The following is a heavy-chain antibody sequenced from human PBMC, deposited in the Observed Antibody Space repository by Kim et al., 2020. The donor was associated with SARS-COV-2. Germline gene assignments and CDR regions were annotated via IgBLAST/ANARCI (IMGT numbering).Heavy chain of an antibody. CDR2: IIPIVGTA. V-gene: IGHV1-69*13. Sequence: SVKVSCKASGDTFSNYAISWVRQAPGQGLEWMGGIIPIVGTAKYAQKFQGRVTITADESTSTAYMELSSLRSEDTAVYYCAIQPTGWLVNYYYCMDVWGQGTTVTVPS. D-gene: IGHD5-18*01. J-gene: IGHJ6*02. CDR1: GDTFSNYA. CDR3: AIQPTGWLVNYYYCMDV.